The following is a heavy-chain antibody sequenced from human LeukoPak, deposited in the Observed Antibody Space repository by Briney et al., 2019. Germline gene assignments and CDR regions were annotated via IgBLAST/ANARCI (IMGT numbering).Heavy chain of an antibody. J-gene: IGHJ4*02. Sequence: GGSLRLSCAVSGFTFSSYAMSWVRQPPGKGLEWVSEITGSGVTTYYADSVKGRFTISRDNSKNTLYLQMNSLRAEDTAIYYCAKGTYSSGSPLDYWGQGTLVTVSS. V-gene: IGHV3-23*01. CDR3: AKGTYSSGSPLDY. CDR2: ITGSGVTT. CDR1: GFTFSSYA. D-gene: IGHD6-19*01.